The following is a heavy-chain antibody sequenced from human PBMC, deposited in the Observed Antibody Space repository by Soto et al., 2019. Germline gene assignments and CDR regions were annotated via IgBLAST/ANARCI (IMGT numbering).Heavy chain of an antibody. D-gene: IGHD3-9*01. J-gene: IGHJ4*02. CDR1: GFTFTRYG. V-gene: IGHV1-18*01. Sequence: ASVKVSCKASGFTFTRYGISWVRQAPGQGLEWMGWINGYDGNTHYAQKLQGRVTMTTDTSTTTAYMELRSLRSDDTAVYYCARVGLRYFDWPSDYWGQGTLVTVSS. CDR2: INGYDGNT. CDR3: ARVGLRYFDWPSDY.